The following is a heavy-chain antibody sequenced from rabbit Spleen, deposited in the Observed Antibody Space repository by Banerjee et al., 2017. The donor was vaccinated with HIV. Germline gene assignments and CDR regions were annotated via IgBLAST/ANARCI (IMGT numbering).Heavy chain of an antibody. V-gene: IGHV1S40*01. J-gene: IGHJ6*01. CDR1: GVSFSNNNY. Sequence: QSLEESGGDLVKPGASLTLTCTASGVSFSNNNYMCWVRQAPGKGLEWIACINMVTGNSAFTYYATWAQGRFTISKTSSTTVTLQMTSLTAADTATYFCARDTGSSFSSYGMDLWGQGTLVTVS. D-gene: IGHD8-1*01. CDR3: ARDTGSSFSSYGMDL. CDR2: INMVTGNSAFT.